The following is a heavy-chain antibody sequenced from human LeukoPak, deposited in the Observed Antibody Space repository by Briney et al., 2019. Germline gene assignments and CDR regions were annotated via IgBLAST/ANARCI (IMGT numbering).Heavy chain of an antibody. Sequence: GASVKVSCKASGYSFTDYYIHWVRQAPGQRLEWMGWINPNNGGTNYAQKFRDRVTMTRDTSISTAYMEVSRLSSDDTAIYYCARDSIQLWFYDVFDMWGQGTTVTVSS. D-gene: IGHD5-18*01. V-gene: IGHV1-2*02. J-gene: IGHJ3*02. CDR2: INPNNGGT. CDR3: ARDSIQLWFYDVFDM. CDR1: GYSFTDYY.